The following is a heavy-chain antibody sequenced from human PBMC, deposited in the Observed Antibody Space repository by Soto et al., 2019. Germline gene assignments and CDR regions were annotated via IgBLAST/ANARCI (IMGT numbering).Heavy chain of an antibody. Sequence: QVQLVQSGAEVKKPGSSVKVSCKASGGTFSSYAISWVRQAPGQGLEWMGGIIPIFGTANYAQKFQGRVTITADESTSTAYMELSSLRSEDTVVYYCARAHCSGGSCHRYYYYGMDVWGQGTTVTVSS. CDR2: IIPIFGTA. CDR1: GGTFSSYA. J-gene: IGHJ6*02. V-gene: IGHV1-69*12. CDR3: ARAHCSGGSCHRYYYYGMDV. D-gene: IGHD2-15*01.